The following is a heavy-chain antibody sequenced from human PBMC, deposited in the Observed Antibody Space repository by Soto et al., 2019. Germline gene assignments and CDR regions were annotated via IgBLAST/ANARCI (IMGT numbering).Heavy chain of an antibody. V-gene: IGHV1-46*01. D-gene: IGHD3-22*01. CDR2: INPSGGST. J-gene: IGHJ3*02. CDR1: GYTFTSYY. Sequence: ASVKVSCKASGYTFTSYYMHWVRQAPGQGLEWMGIINPSGGSTSYAQKFQGRVTMTRDTSTSTVYMELSSLRSEDTAVYYCAILMGDTMIVVVNPDDAFDIWGQGTMVTVSS. CDR3: AILMGDTMIVVVNPDDAFDI.